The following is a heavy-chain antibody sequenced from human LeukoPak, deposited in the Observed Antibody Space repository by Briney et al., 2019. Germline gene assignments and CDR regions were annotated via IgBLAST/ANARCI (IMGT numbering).Heavy chain of an antibody. J-gene: IGHJ5*02. CDR1: GYTFTSYD. CDR2: MNPNGGNT. D-gene: IGHD1-26*01. CDR3: ARPRRGSYPYWFDP. Sequence: ASVKLSCKASGYTFTSYDINWVRQATGQGLEWMGWMNPNGGNTGYAQRFQGRVTITRNTSISTAYMELSSLRSEDTAVYYCARPRRGSYPYWFDPWGQGTVHCVSS. V-gene: IGHV1-8*03.